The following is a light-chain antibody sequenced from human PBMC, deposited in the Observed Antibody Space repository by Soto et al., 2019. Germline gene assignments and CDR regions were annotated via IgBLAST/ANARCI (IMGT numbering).Light chain of an antibody. CDR2: GAS. CDR3: QQYDRSPLT. J-gene: IGKJ4*01. V-gene: IGKV3-20*01. Sequence: EIVLTQSPGTLSLSPGERATLSCRASQSVSGSYLAWYQQKPGQAHRLLIYGASSRATGIPDRFSGSGSGTDFTLTINRLEPEDFAVYYCQQYDRSPLTFGGGTKVEIK. CDR1: QSVSGSY.